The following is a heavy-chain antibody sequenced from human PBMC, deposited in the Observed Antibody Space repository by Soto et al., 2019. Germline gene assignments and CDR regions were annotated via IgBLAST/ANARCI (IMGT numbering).Heavy chain of an antibody. Sequence: SETLSLTCTVSGGSISSSSYYWGWIRQPPGKGLEWIGSIYYSGSTYYNPSLKSRVTMSVDTSKNQFSLKLSSVTAADTAVYYCARARKYYYFWSGSGPMDVWGQGTTVTVSS. CDR2: IYYSGST. CDR1: GGSISSSSYY. D-gene: IGHD3-3*01. V-gene: IGHV4-39*01. J-gene: IGHJ6*02. CDR3: ARARKYYYFWSGSGPMDV.